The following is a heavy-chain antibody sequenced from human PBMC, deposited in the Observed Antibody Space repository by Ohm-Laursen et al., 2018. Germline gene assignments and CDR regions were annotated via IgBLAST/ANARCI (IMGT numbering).Heavy chain of an antibody. Sequence: SLRLSCAASGFTFSDSYMSWIRQAPGKGLEWVPYISSSGRTTYYADSVKGRFTISRDNAKNSLFLQMNSLRAEDTAFYYCARDYSGSDYWGQGTLVTVSS. CDR3: ARDYSGSDY. J-gene: IGHJ4*02. CDR2: ISSSGRTT. CDR1: GFTFSDSY. V-gene: IGHV3-11*01. D-gene: IGHD1-26*01.